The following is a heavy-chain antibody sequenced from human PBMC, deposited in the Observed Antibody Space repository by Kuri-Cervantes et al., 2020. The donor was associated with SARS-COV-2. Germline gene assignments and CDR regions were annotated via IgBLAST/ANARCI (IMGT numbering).Heavy chain of an antibody. CDR3: AGEELLSYDAFDI. Sequence: GGSLRLSCAASGFTFSSYAMHWVRQAPGKGLEWVAVISYDGSNKYYADSVKGRFTISRDNSKNTLYLQMNSLRAEDTAVYYCAGEELLSYDAFDIWGQGTMVTVSS. D-gene: IGHD2-2*01. CDR1: GFTFSSYA. CDR2: ISYDGSNK. V-gene: IGHV3-30-3*01. J-gene: IGHJ3*02.